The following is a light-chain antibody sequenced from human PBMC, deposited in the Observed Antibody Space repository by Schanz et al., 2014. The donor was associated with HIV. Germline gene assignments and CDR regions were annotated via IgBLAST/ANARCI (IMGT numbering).Light chain of an antibody. J-gene: IGKJ1*01. V-gene: IGKV1-39*01. Sequence: DIQMTQSPSSLSASVGDRVTITCRASQSISSHLNWYQQKPGKAPKLLIFAASSLQSGVPSRFSGSGSGTDFTLTISSLQADDFATYYCHQSFNTPWTFGQGTRVEI. CDR2: AAS. CDR3: HQSFNTPWT. CDR1: QSISSH.